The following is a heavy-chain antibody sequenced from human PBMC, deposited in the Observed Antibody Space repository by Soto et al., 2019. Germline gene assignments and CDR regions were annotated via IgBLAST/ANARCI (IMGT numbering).Heavy chain of an antibody. CDR3: ARDLDGSGSYYTDY. J-gene: IGHJ4*02. V-gene: IGHV1-18*01. CDR1: GYTFTGYG. CDR2: ISAYNGNT. D-gene: IGHD3-10*01. Sequence: ASVKVSCKASGYTFTGYGFSWVRQAPGQGLEWMGWISAYNGNTKYAQKLQDRVTMTTDTFTSTAYMGLRSLRYEDTAVYYCARDLDGSGSYYTDYWGQGTLVTVSS.